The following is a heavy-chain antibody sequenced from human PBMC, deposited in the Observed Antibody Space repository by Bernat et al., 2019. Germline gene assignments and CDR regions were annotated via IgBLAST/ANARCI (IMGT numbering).Heavy chain of an antibody. D-gene: IGHD1-26*01. Sequence: QVQLVESGGGVVQPGGSLRLSCAASGFTFSTNGMHWVRQAPGKGLEWVAFIRYDGSNKYYADSVKGRFTMSRDNSKNTLYLQINSLRAEDTAVYYCAKDRGGGSYFDYWGQGTLVTVSS. CDR2: IRYDGSNK. CDR1: GFTFSTNG. V-gene: IGHV3-30*02. CDR3: AKDRGGGSYFDY. J-gene: IGHJ4*02.